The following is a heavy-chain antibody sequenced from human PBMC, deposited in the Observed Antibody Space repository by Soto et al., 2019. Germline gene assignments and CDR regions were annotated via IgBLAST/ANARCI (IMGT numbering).Heavy chain of an antibody. D-gene: IGHD2-8*01. CDR3: ARMALGLKGNWFDP. J-gene: IGHJ5*02. V-gene: IGHV4-39*01. CDR2: IYYSGST. CDR1: GGSISSSSYY. Sequence: PSETLSLTCTVSGGSISSSSYYWGWIRQPPGKGLEWIGSIYYSGSTYYNPSLKSRVTISVDTSKNQFSLKLSSVTAADTAVYYCARMALGLKGNWFDPWGQGTLVTVSS.